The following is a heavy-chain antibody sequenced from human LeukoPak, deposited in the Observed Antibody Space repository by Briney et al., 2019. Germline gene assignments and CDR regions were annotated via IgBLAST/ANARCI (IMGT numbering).Heavy chain of an antibody. CDR3: ARDYTADILTGYSDY. V-gene: IGHV1-18*01. J-gene: IGHJ4*02. D-gene: IGHD3-9*01. Sequence: ASVKVSCKASGYTFTSYGISWVRQAPGQGLEWMGWISAYNGNTNYAQKLQGRVTMTTDTSTSTAYMELRSLRSDDTAVYYCARDYTADILTGYSDYWGQGTLVTVSS. CDR1: GYTFTSYG. CDR2: ISAYNGNT.